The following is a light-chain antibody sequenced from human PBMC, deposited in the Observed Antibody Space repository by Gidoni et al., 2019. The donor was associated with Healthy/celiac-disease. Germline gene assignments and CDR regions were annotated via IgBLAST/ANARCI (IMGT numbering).Light chain of an antibody. J-gene: IGLJ3*02. V-gene: IGLV2-8*01. CDR2: EVS. Sequence: QSALTQPPSASGSPGQSVPISCTGTSSDVGGYNYVSWYQQTPGKAPKLRIDEVSKRPSGVPDLFSGSKSGNTASLTFSGLQAEDDADYYCSSYAGSNNVVVFGGGTKLTVL. CDR3: SSYAGSNNVVV. CDR1: SSDVGGYNY.